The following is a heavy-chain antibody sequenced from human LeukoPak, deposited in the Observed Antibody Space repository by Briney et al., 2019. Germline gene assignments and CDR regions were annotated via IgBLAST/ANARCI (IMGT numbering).Heavy chain of an antibody. CDR1: GGSFSNKYNY. CDR3: ARDADSSSWYRIY. V-gene: IGHV4-34*01. Sequence: SETLSLICTVCGGSFSNKYNYWSWIRQPPGKGLEWIGEINPSGSTNYNPSLNSRVILSVDTSKNQFSLKLSSVTAADTAVHYCARDADSSSWYRIYWGQGTLVTVSS. CDR2: INPSGST. J-gene: IGHJ4*02. D-gene: IGHD6-13*01.